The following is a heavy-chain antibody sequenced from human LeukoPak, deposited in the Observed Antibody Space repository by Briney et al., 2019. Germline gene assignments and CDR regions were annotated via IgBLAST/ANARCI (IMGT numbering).Heavy chain of an antibody. CDR1: ESTFYRYS. CDR2: ISGSAGST. Sequence: GGSLRLSCAASESTFYRYSMSWVRQSPGMGLEWVSTISGSAGSTYYADFVKGRFTISRDNFKNTLYLQMNSVRAEDTAVYYCAILGRQILAELGVDVWGQGTTVTVSS. D-gene: IGHD3-16*01. J-gene: IGHJ6*02. CDR3: AILGRQILAELGVDV. V-gene: IGHV3-23*01.